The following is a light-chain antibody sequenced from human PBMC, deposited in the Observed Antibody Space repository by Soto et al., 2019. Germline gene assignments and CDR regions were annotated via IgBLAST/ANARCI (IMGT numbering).Light chain of an antibody. CDR2: GAS. CDR1: QSLSNDIY. J-gene: IGKJ3*01. Sequence: EIVWTQAPGTLSVAPGERATGSCRASQSLSNDIYLAWYQQKPGQAPRLLIYGASNRATGIPDRFSGSGSGTDFTLTISRLQPEDFAVYYCQQSYSTLTFGPGTKVDIK. CDR3: QQSYSTLT. V-gene: IGKV3-20*01.